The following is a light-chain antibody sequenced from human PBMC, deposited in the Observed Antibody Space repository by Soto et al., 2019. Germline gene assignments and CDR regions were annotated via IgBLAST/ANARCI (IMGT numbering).Light chain of an antibody. CDR2: GAS. CDR1: QSISSW. Sequence: DIQMTQSPSTLSASVGDRVTIACRASQSISSWLAWYQQKPGKAPKPLLYGASSLESGVPSRFSGSGSGTEFTLTISSLQPDDFATYYCQQYNSYHWTFGHGTKVEIK. J-gene: IGKJ1*01. V-gene: IGKV1-5*01. CDR3: QQYNSYHWT.